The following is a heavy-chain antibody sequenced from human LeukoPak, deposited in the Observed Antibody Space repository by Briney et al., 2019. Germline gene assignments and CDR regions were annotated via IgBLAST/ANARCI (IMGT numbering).Heavy chain of an antibody. CDR3: AREGNRGGIVVVPAAIIYGMDV. D-gene: IGHD2-2*01. V-gene: IGHV3-30*04. CDR1: GFTFSSSA. CDR2: ISYDGSNK. Sequence: GGSLRFSCAASGFTFSSSAMPWVRRAPGKGLDWVAVISYDGSNKYYADSVKGRFTISRDNSKNTLYLQMNSLRAEDTAVYYCAREGNRGGIVVVPAAIIYGMDVWGQGTTVTVSS. J-gene: IGHJ6*02.